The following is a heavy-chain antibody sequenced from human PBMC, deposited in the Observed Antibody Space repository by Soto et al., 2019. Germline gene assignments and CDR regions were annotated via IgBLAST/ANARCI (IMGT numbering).Heavy chain of an antibody. CDR2: IRSKSNSYAT. CDR3: TRGYVDYVRDY. Sequence: EVQLVESGGGLVQPGGSLKLSCAVSGFTFSGSAMHWVRQASGKGLEWVGRIRSKSNSYATAYAASVKGRFTISRDDSKNTAYLQMNSLKTEDTAVYYCTRGYVDYVRDYWGQGTLVTVSS. V-gene: IGHV3-73*01. D-gene: IGHD4-17*01. J-gene: IGHJ4*02. CDR1: GFTFSGSA.